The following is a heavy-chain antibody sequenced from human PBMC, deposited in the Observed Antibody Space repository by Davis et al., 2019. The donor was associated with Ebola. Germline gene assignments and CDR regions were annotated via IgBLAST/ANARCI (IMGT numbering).Heavy chain of an antibody. D-gene: IGHD5-18*01. CDR2: IRSQTDGGTT. Sequence: GESLKISCAVSGFTFSSYWMTWVRQAPGKGLEWVGRIRSQTDGGTTDSAESVKGRFTILRDDSQNSLYLVMNSLKTEDTAVYYCGGTSGDTAFRAFEIWGQGTMVTVSS. V-gene: IGHV3-15*01. J-gene: IGHJ3*02. CDR1: GFTFSSYW. CDR3: GGTSGDTAFRAFEI.